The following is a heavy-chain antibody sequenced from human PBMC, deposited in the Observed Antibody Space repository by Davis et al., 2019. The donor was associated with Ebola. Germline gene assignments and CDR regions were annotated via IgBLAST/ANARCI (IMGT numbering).Heavy chain of an antibody. CDR1: GFTFSSYG. V-gene: IGHV3-30*02. J-gene: IGHJ4*02. D-gene: IGHD6-13*01. CDR3: AKPLSWAAAGSFDY. CDR2: IRYDGSNK. Sequence: PGGSLRLSCAASGFTFSSYGMHWVRQAPGKGLEWVAFIRYDGSNKYYADSVKGRFTISRDNSKNTLYLQMNSLRAEDTAVYYCAKPLSWAAAGSFDYWGQGTLVTVSS.